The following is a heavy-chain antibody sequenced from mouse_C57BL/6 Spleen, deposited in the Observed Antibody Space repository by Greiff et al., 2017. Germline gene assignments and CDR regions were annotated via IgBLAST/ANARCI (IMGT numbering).Heavy chain of an antibody. CDR2: INPNNGGT. Sequence: VQLQQSGPELVKPGASVKMSCKASGYTFTDYNMHWVKQSHGKSLEWIGYINPNNGGTSYNQKFKGKATLTVNKSSSTAYMELRSLTSEDSAVYYCARSLTGTKYFDVWGTGTTVTVSS. V-gene: IGHV1-22*01. CDR3: ARSLTGTKYFDV. J-gene: IGHJ1*03. D-gene: IGHD4-1*01. CDR1: GYTFTDYN.